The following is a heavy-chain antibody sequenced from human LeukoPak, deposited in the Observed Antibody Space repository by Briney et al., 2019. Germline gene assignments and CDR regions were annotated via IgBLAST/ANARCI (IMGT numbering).Heavy chain of an antibody. CDR3: ARAAPGVWAFDI. CDR1: GYTFTSYA. CDR2: INAGNGNT. J-gene: IGHJ3*02. Sequence: ASVKVPCKASGYTFTSYAMHWVRQAPGQRLEWMGWINAGNGNTKYSQKFQGRVTITRDTSASTAYMELSSLRSEDTAVYYCARAAPGVWAFDIWGQGTMVTVSS. V-gene: IGHV1-3*01. D-gene: IGHD3-10*01.